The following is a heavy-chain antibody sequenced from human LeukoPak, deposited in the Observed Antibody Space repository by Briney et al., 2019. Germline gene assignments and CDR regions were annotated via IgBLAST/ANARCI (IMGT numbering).Heavy chain of an antibody. CDR1: GFTFSSYE. Sequence: AGGSLRLSCAASGFTFSSYEMNWVRQAPGKGLEWASYISSSGSTIYYADSVKGRFTISRDNAKNSLYLQMNSLRAEDTAVYYCARGGPYSSSWYLGYWGQGTLVTVSS. CDR3: ARGGPYSSSWYLGY. V-gene: IGHV3-48*03. CDR2: ISSSGSTI. D-gene: IGHD6-13*01. J-gene: IGHJ4*02.